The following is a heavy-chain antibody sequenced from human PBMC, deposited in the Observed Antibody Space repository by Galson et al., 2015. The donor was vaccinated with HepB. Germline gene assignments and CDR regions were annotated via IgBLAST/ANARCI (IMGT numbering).Heavy chain of an antibody. CDR3: AKAQGRELLLPYGYYYGMDV. D-gene: IGHD1-26*01. CDR1: GFTFSSYA. J-gene: IGHJ6*02. CDR2: ISGSGGST. Sequence: SLRLSCAASGFTFSSYAMSWVRQAPGKGLEWVSAISGSGGSTYYADSVKGRFTISRDNSKNTLYLQMNSLRAEDTAVYYCAKAQGRELLLPYGYYYGMDVWGQGTTVTVSS. V-gene: IGHV3-23*01.